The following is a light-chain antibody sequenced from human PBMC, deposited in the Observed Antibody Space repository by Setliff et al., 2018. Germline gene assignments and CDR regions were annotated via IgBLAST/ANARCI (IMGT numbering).Light chain of an antibody. CDR3: QSYDSSLGAYV. V-gene: IGLV1-40*01. Sequence: SALAQPPSVSGAPGQRVTISCTGSSSNIGAIYDVHWYQQLPGTAPKLLIYGNSNRPSEVPDRFSGSKSGTSASLAITGLQAEDEADYYCQSYDSSLGAYVFGTGTKVTVL. J-gene: IGLJ1*01. CDR1: SSNIGAIYD. CDR2: GNS.